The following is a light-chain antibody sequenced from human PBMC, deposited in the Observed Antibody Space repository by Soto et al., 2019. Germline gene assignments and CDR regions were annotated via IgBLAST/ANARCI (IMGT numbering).Light chain of an antibody. CDR3: MQATQFSWT. CDR1: ESLVHSDGNTY. CDR2: KIS. Sequence: DIVMTQTPLSSPVTLGQPASISCRSSESLVHSDGNTYLSWLHQRPGQPPRLLIYKISKRLPGVPERISGSGAGTVFTLKISRVEAEDVGIYYCMQATQFSWTFGQGTKVEI. J-gene: IGKJ1*01. V-gene: IGKV2-24*01.